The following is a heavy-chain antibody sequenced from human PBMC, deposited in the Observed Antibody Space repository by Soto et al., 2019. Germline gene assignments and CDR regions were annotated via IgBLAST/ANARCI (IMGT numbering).Heavy chain of an antibody. V-gene: IGHV4-30-2*01. Sequence: PSETLSLTCAVSGDSMIRGGSSWTWIRQPPGKGLEWIGYIYNSGSTFYNPSLRSRVTISIDTSKNQFSLKVSGVSAADTAVYYCATSQKGYNWNYFDHWGQGALVTVSS. CDR3: ATSQKGYNWNYFDH. J-gene: IGHJ4*02. D-gene: IGHD1-20*01. CDR1: GDSMIRGGSS. CDR2: IYNSGST.